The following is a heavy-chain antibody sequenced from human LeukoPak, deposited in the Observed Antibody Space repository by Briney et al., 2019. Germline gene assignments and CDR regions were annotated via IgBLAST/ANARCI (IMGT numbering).Heavy chain of an antibody. CDR2: INHSGST. D-gene: IGHD3-10*01. CDR3: ARSITMARGDWFDP. V-gene: IGHV4-34*01. J-gene: IGHJ5*02. Sequence: SETLSLTCAVYGGSFSGYYWSWIRQPPGKGLEWIGEINHSGSTNYNPSLKSRVTISVDTSKNQFSLKLSSVTAADTAVYYCARSITMARGDWFDPWGQGTLVTVSS. CDR1: GGSFSGYY.